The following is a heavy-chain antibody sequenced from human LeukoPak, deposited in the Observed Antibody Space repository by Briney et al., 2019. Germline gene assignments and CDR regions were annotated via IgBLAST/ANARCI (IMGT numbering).Heavy chain of an antibody. D-gene: IGHD4-17*01. V-gene: IGHV3-66*01. CDR3: ARDPGDYYFDY. CDR2: IYSGGST. CDR1: GFTVSSNY. J-gene: IGHJ4*02. Sequence: GGSLTLSCAASGFTVSSNYMSWVRQAPGKGLEWVSVIYSGGSTYYADSVKGRFTISRDNSKNTLYLQMNSLRAEDTAVYYCARDPGDYYFDYWGQGTLVTVSS.